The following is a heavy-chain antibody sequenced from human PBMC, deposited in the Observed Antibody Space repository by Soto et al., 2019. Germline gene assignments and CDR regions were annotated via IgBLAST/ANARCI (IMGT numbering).Heavy chain of an antibody. Sequence: QLQLQESGPGLVKPSETLSLTCTVSGGSISSSSYYWGWIRQPPGKGLEWIGSIYYSGSTYYNPSLKSRVTISVDTSKNQFSLKLSSVIAADTAVYYCARLYYGSDAAGYYYYYYMDVWGKGTTVTVSS. CDR3: ARLYYGSDAAGYYYYYYMDV. CDR1: GGSISSSSYY. CDR2: IYYSGST. D-gene: IGHD3-10*01. J-gene: IGHJ6*03. V-gene: IGHV4-39*01.